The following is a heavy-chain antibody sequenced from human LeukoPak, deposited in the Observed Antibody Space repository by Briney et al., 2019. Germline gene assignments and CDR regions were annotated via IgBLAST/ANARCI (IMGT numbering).Heavy chain of an antibody. CDR1: GGSFSGYY. Sequence: SETPSLTCAVYGGSFSGYYWSWIRQPPGKGLEWIGEINHSGSTNYNPSLKSRVTISVDTSKNQFSLKLSSVTAADTAVYYCARGGVHDYGVDHWGQGTLVTVSS. J-gene: IGHJ4*02. CDR3: ARGGVHDYGVDH. V-gene: IGHV4-34*01. CDR2: INHSGST. D-gene: IGHD4-17*01.